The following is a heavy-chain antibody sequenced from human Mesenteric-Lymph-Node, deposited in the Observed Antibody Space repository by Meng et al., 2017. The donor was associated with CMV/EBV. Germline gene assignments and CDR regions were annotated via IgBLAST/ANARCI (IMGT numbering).Heavy chain of an antibody. CDR1: GYSISSSPSY. CDR3: ARRDYPYYFDY. D-gene: IGHD4-17*01. J-gene: IGHJ4*02. Sequence: SETLSLTCTVSGYSISSSPSYWGWIRQPPGKGLEWMTIISYSGTTFYNPSLGSRVTTSVDTSKNHFFLKLSSVTAADTAMYYCARRDYPYYFDYWGQGILVTVSS. CDR2: ISYSGTT. V-gene: IGHV4-39*02.